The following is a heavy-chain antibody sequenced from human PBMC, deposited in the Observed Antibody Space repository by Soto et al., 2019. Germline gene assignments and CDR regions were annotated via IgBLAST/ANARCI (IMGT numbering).Heavy chain of an antibody. V-gene: IGHV1-18*01. CDR1: GYTFISYG. J-gene: IGHJ6*02. Sequence: ASVKVSCKASGYTFISYGISWVRQAPGQGLEWMGWISAYNGNTNYAQKLQGRVTMTTDTSTSTAYMELRSLRSDDTAVYYCAREDRIAVANYYYYGMDVWGQGTTVTVSS. D-gene: IGHD6-19*01. CDR2: ISAYNGNT. CDR3: AREDRIAVANYYYYGMDV.